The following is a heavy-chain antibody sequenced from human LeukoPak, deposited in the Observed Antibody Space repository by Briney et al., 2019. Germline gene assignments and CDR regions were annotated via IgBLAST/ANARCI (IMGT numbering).Heavy chain of an antibody. Sequence: KPSGTLSLTCSVSGASITNFEWWSWVRQPPGKGLEWIGEIRFNGMTNYNPSLKSRVTISVDTSKNQFSLKLSSVTAADTAVYYCARHDGSGSSFQHWGQGTLVTVSS. J-gene: IGHJ1*01. V-gene: IGHV4-4*02. CDR2: IRFNGMT. CDR3: ARHDGSGSSFQH. CDR1: GASITNFEW. D-gene: IGHD3-10*01.